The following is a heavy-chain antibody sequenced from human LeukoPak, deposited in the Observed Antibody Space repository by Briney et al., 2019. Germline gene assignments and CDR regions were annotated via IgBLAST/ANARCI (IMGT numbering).Heavy chain of an antibody. D-gene: IGHD6-19*01. J-gene: IGHJ4*02. CDR1: GGSISSSIYY. Sequence: SETLSLTCTVSGGSISSSIYYWGWIRQPPGKGLEWIGSIYYSGSTYYNPSLKSRVTISVDTSKNQFSLKLSSVTAADTAVYYCARHRLAYSSPGFFDDWGQGTLVTVSS. CDR2: IYYSGST. V-gene: IGHV4-39*01. CDR3: ARHRLAYSSPGFFDD.